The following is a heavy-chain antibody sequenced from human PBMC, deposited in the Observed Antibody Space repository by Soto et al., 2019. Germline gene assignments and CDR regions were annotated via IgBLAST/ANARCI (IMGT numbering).Heavy chain of an antibody. Sequence: QVHLVQSGGGVKKPGASVKVSCKASGYRFSSYGICWVRQAPGQGLQWMGWISTYSGNTNFAQDFRDRLTMTTDTSTNSAYMELRSLRSDDMAVSYCVRVIEGVYYDSSGYYDFWGQGTLVTVSS. D-gene: IGHD3-22*01. V-gene: IGHV1-18*03. CDR1: GYRFSSYG. CDR2: ISTYSGNT. J-gene: IGHJ4*02. CDR3: VRVIEGVYYDSSGYYDF.